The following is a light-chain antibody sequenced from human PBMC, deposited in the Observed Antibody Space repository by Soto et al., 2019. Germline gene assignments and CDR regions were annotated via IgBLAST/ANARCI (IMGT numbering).Light chain of an antibody. Sequence: DIQMTQSPSSLSASVGDRVTITCRASQSISNYLNWYQQKPGKAPNLLIYTASSLQSGVPSRFSGSGSGTDFTLTISSLQPEDFATYYCQQSFSTLWTFGLGTKVEIK. CDR2: TAS. J-gene: IGKJ1*01. CDR1: QSISNY. CDR3: QQSFSTLWT. V-gene: IGKV1-39*01.